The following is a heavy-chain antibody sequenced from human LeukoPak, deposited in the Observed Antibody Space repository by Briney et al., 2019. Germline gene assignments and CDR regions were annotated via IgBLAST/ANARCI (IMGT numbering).Heavy chain of an antibody. D-gene: IGHD3-22*01. CDR2: IYYSGRT. Sequence: LETLSLTCTVSGGSISSSSLYWGWIRQPPGKGLEWIGSIYYSGRTYYNPSLKSRVTISIDTSKNQFSLKLSSVTAADTAVYYCATDSWSRDAFDIWGQGTMVTVSS. V-gene: IGHV4-39*07. CDR3: ATDSWSRDAFDI. CDR1: GGSISSSSLY. J-gene: IGHJ3*02.